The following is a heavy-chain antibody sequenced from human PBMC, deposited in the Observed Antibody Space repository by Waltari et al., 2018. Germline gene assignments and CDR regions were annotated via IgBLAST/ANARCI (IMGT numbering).Heavy chain of an antibody. V-gene: IGHV3-7*03. Sequence: EVQLVESGGGLVKPGGSLRLSCAASGVTFSSFWMSWVRQAPGKGLEWLANINPDGSVKNYVDSVKGRFTISRDSAKNSLYLQMNSLRAEDTAVYYCAKDSYSKGDYWGQGTLLTVSS. J-gene: IGHJ4*02. D-gene: IGHD4-4*01. CDR2: INPDGSVK. CDR3: AKDSYSKGDY. CDR1: GVTFSSFW.